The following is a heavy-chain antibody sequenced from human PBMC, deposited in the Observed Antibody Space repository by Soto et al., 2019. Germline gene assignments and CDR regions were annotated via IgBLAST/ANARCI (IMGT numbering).Heavy chain of an antibody. D-gene: IGHD1-1*01. CDR1: GFTFSRYA. J-gene: IGHJ4*02. CDR3: AKRLINNPFDD. Sequence: GGSLRLSCTASGFTFSRYAMSWVRQASGEGLEWVSAITYSGDETYYADPVKGRFTISRDNSRNTVYLHMTRLRAEDTAVYYCAKRLINNPFDDWGQGTQVTV. V-gene: IGHV3-23*01. CDR2: ITYSGDET.